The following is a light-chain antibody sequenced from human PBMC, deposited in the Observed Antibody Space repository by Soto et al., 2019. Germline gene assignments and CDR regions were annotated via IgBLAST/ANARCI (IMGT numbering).Light chain of an antibody. J-gene: IGKJ5*01. CDR3: QQTYNTPLT. CDR1: QIISSY. Sequence: DIPMTQSPSALSASVGDRVTITCRASQIISSYLNWYQQKVGKAPKLLIFASTNLVSGVPARFSGRGAGTDFTLTISRLQPEDFATYYCQQTYNTPLTFGQGTRLEI. V-gene: IGKV1-39*01. CDR2: AST.